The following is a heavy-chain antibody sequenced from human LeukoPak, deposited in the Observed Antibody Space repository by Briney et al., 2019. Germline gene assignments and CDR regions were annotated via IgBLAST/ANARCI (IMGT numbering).Heavy chain of an antibody. CDR2: IKQDGSEK. Sequence: GGSLRLSCAASGFTFSSYWMSWVRQAPGKGLEWVANIKQDGSEKYYVDSVKGRFTISRDNAKNSLYLQMNSLRAEDTALYYCARVGRTMTAAGFGAFDIWGQGTMVTVSS. CDR3: ARVGRTMTAAGFGAFDI. J-gene: IGHJ3*02. D-gene: IGHD6-13*01. V-gene: IGHV3-7*03. CDR1: GFTFSSYW.